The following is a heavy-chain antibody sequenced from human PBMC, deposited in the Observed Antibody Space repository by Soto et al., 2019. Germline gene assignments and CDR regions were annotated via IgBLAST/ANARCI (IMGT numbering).Heavy chain of an antibody. CDR3: ARYFWSGQLPFYFDQ. V-gene: IGHV1-18*01. D-gene: IGHD3-3*01. CDR1: GYTFNSYG. Sequence: QVLLVQSGAEVKKPGASVKVSCKASGYTFNSYGVTWVRQAPGQGLEWMGWITAYNGNTKYSQNLQGRVTMAIDTTTSAAYLEVRSLRSDDTVIYYCARYFWSGQLPFYFDQWGQGTLVTVSS. J-gene: IGHJ4*02. CDR2: ITAYNGNT.